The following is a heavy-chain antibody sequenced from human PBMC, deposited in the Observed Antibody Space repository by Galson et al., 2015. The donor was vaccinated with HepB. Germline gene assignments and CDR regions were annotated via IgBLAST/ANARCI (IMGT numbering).Heavy chain of an antibody. CDR2: ISAYSGNT. J-gene: IGHJ5*02. V-gene: IGHV1-18*03. Sequence: SVKVSCKAYGYTFIIYGISWVRQAPGQGLEWMGWISAYSGNTNYAKNVQGRVTMTRDTSTSTAYMELRSLRSDDMAVYYCARGYDSGSYYGDWFDPWGQGTLVTISS. D-gene: IGHD1-26*01. CDR3: ARGYDSGSYYGDWFDP. CDR1: GYTFIIYG.